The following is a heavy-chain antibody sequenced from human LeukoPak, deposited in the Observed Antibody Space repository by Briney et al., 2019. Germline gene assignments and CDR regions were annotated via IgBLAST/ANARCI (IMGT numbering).Heavy chain of an antibody. Sequence: ASVKVSCKASGYTFTSYGISWVRQAPGQGLEWMGWISAYNGNTNYAQKLQGRVTMTTDTSTSTAYMELRSLRSDDTAVYYCARDQGVGYSSSWYDYWSQGTLVTVSS. CDR1: GYTFTSYG. D-gene: IGHD6-13*01. V-gene: IGHV1-18*01. CDR2: ISAYNGNT. CDR3: ARDQGVGYSSSWYDY. J-gene: IGHJ4*02.